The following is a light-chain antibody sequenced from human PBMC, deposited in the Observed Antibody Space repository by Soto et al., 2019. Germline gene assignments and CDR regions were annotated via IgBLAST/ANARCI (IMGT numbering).Light chain of an antibody. CDR3: QQSFT. CDR1: QSISSW. CDR2: KAS. Sequence: DIQMTQSPSTLSASVGDRVTITCRASQSISSWLAWYQQKPGKAPKHLIYKASSLESGVPSRFSGSGSGTEVTLPISSLQPDDFATYYCQQSFTFGPGTKVDIK. V-gene: IGKV1-5*03. J-gene: IGKJ3*01.